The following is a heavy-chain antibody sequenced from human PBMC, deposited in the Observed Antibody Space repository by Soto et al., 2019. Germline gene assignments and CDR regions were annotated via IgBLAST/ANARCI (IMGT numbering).Heavy chain of an antibody. CDR3: ARGWFGEPLSD. D-gene: IGHD3-10*01. V-gene: IGHV4-38-2*01. CDR2: IYHSGST. CDR1: GYSISSGYY. Sequence: PSETLSLTCAVSGYSISSGYYWGWIRQPPGKGLEWIGSIYHSGSTYYNPSLKSRVTISVDTSKNQFYLKLSSVTAADTAVYYCARGWFGEPLSDWGQGTLVTVSS. J-gene: IGHJ4*02.